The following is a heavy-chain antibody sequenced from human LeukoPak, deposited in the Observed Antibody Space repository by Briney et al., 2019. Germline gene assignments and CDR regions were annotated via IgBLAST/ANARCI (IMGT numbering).Heavy chain of an antibody. D-gene: IGHD5-12*01. Sequence: GGSLRLSCAAXGXXFXXXSXXXXXXAXGXXLXXVXXISYDXINKYYADSVKGRFTISRDNSKNTLYLQMSSLRAEDTAVYYCVRVGLRGTYDYYFDYWGQGTLVTVSS. V-gene: IGHV3-30-3*01. CDR2: ISYDXINK. CDR1: GXXFXXXS. CDR3: VRVGLRGTYDYYFDY. J-gene: IGHJ4*02.